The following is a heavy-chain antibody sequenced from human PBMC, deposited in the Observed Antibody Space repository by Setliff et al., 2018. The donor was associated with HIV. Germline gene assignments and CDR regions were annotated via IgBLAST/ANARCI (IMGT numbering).Heavy chain of an antibody. CDR3: AKTLPTLYPPHDYYFAMDV. J-gene: IGHJ6*02. CDR1: GFTFSSYG. V-gene: IGHV3-48*04. Sequence: PGGSLRLSCAASGFTFSSYGMHWVRQAPGKGLEWVSYISSSGSPIHYADSVRGRFTISRDNAKKSLYLQMNSLRAEDTAVYYCAKTLPTLYPPHDYYFAMDVWGQGTTVTVSS. CDR2: ISSSGSPI. D-gene: IGHD2-15*01.